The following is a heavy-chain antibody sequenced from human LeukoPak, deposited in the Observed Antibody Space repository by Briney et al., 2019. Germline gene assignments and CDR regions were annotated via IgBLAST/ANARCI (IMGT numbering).Heavy chain of an antibody. CDR3: ARETGTTLRHVSY. CDR2: INPNSGGT. D-gene: IGHD1-1*01. J-gene: IGHJ4*02. Sequence: ASVRVSCKASGYTFTGYYMHWVRQAPGQGLEWMGWINPNSGGTNYAQKFQGRVTMTRDTPISTAYMELSRLRSDDTAVYYCARETGTTLRHVSYWGQGTLVTVSS. V-gene: IGHV1-2*02. CDR1: GYTFTGYY.